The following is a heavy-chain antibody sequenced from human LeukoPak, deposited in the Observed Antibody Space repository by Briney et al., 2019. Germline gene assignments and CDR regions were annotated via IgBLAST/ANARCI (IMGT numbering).Heavy chain of an antibody. J-gene: IGHJ4*02. CDR1: GGSISSHY. CDR3: AFSGYYDFWSGYSIDY. Sequence: SETLSLTCTVSGGSISSHYWSWIRQPPGKGLEWIGYIYYSGSTNYNPSLKSRVTISVDTSKNQFSLKLSSVTAADTAVYYCAFSGYYDFWSGYSIDYWGQGTLVTVSS. D-gene: IGHD3-3*01. CDR2: IYYSGST. V-gene: IGHV4-59*11.